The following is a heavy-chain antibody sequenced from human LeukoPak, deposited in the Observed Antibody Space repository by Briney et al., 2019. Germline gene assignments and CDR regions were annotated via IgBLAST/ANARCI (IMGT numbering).Heavy chain of an antibody. J-gene: IGHJ4*02. Sequence: SETLSLTCAVYGGSFSGYYWSWIRQPPGKGLEWIGEINHSGSTNYNPSLKSRVTISVDTSKNQFSLKLSSVTAADTAVYYCARAFGDYAGFSDYCGQGTLVTVSS. D-gene: IGHD4-17*01. CDR2: INHSGST. CDR1: GGSFSGYY. CDR3: ARAFGDYAGFSDY. V-gene: IGHV4-34*01.